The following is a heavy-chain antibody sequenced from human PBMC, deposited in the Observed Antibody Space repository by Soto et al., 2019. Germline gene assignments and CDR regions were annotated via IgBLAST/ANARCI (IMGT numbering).Heavy chain of an antibody. J-gene: IGHJ6*02. Sequence: PGGSLRLSCAASGFTFSSYDMHWVRQATGKGLEWVSGIGTVGDTYYPGSVKGRFTISRDNAKNSLYLQMNSLRDEDTAVYYCARDRIRTGTTFLYYYYYGMDVWGQGTTVTVSS. D-gene: IGHD1-7*01. CDR3: ARDRIRTGTTFLYYYYYGMDV. CDR2: IGTVGDT. V-gene: IGHV3-13*01. CDR1: GFTFSSYD.